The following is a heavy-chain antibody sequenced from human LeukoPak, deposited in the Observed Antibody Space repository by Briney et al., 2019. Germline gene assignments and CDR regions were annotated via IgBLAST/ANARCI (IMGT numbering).Heavy chain of an antibody. J-gene: IGHJ3*02. Sequence: SETLSLTCTVSGYSISSGYYWGWIRQPPGKGLEWIGSIYHSGSTYYNPSLKSRVTISVDTSKNQFSLKLSSVTAADTAVYYCARGSRQAPHYYDSSGHIHHYAFDIWGQGTMVTVSS. CDR1: GYSISSGYY. CDR3: ARGSRQAPHYYDSSGHIHHYAFDI. V-gene: IGHV4-38-2*02. CDR2: IYHSGST. D-gene: IGHD3-22*01.